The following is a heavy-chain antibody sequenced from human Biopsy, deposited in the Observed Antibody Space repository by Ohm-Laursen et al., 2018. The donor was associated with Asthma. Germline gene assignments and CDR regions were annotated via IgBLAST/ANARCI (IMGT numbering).Heavy chain of an antibody. J-gene: IGHJ4*02. V-gene: IGHV1-69*01. CDR3: ARKAGSCISRTCYSLDF. D-gene: IGHD2-2*01. CDR1: GGTFNTYV. Sequence: SSVKVSCKSLGGTFNTYVIGWVRQAPGQGLEWMGGINSVFGTTTYPQKFQDRVTITADDSASTVYMELSSLRSEYTAVYYCARKAGSCISRTCYSLDFWGQGTLVTFSS. CDR2: INSVFGTT.